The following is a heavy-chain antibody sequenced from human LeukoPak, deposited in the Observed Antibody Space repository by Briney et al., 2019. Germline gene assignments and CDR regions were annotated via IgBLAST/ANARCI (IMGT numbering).Heavy chain of an antibody. Sequence: SQTLSLTCTVSSGSISSSNYYWSWIRQPAGKGLEWIGRISTIGSTNYNPSLNSRVTISVDTSKNQFSLKLSSVTAADTAVYYCARRRAFDIWGQGTMVTVSS. CDR2: ISTIGST. J-gene: IGHJ3*02. CDR3: ARRRAFDI. CDR1: SGSISSSNYY. V-gene: IGHV4-61*02.